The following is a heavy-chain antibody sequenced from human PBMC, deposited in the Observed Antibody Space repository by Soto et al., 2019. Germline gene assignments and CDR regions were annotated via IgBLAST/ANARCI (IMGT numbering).Heavy chain of an antibody. CDR3: ARATSHVGMDV. CDR1: GGSISSSKW. CDR2: IYHSGST. J-gene: IGHJ6*02. V-gene: IGHV4-4*02. Sequence: LRETLSLTCAVSGGSISSSKWWRWVRQPPGKGLEWIGEIYHSGSTNYNPSLKSRVTISVDKSKNQFSLKLSSVTAADTAVYYCARATSHVGMDVWGQGSTVTVSS.